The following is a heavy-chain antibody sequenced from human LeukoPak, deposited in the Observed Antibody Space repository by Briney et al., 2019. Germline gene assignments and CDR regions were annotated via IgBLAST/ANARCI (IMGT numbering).Heavy chain of an antibody. CDR2: IKEDGSEK. D-gene: IGHD3-10*01. CDR1: GFTFSVYW. J-gene: IGHJ4*02. CDR3: ARDTHLSYAAGFDY. Sequence: GGSLRLSCAASGFTFSVYWMSWVRQAPGKGLEWVANIKEDGSEKYYVDSVKGRFTISKDNAKNSLYLQMTSLRAEDTALYYCARDTHLSYAAGFDYWGQGTLVTVSS. V-gene: IGHV3-7*01.